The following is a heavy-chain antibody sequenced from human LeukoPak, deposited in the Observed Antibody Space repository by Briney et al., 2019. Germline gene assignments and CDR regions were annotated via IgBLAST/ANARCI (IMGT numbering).Heavy chain of an antibody. Sequence: GGSLRLSCAASGFTFSSYWMSWVRQAPGKGLEWVSAISGSGGSTYYADSVKGRFTISRDNSKNTLYLQMNSLRAEDTAVYYCAKDGGYRVLMVYAMRYYYYYYMDVWGKGTTVTVSS. V-gene: IGHV3-23*01. J-gene: IGHJ6*03. D-gene: IGHD2-8*01. CDR1: GFTFSSYW. CDR2: ISGSGGST. CDR3: AKDGGYRVLMVYAMRYYYYYYMDV.